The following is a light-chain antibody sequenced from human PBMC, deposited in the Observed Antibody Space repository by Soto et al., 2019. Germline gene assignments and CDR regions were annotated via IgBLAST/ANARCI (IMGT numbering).Light chain of an antibody. Sequence: DIHLTQSPSILSASVGDRVTLPCRVSPDVSDFLAWYQHAPGKAPNLLIYGGYTLQSGVPSRFSGSGSGTEFSLTITGLQPEDFATYYCQYLNGVPTITFGQGTRLE. CDR2: GGY. CDR1: PDVSDF. J-gene: IGKJ5*01. V-gene: IGKV1-9*01. CDR3: QYLNGVPTIT.